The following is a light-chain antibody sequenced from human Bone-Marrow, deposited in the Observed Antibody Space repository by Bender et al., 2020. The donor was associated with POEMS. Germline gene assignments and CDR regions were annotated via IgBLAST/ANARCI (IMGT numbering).Light chain of an antibody. J-gene: IGLJ3*02. CDR1: SSDFGGYNY. CDR2: DVS. Sequence: QSALTQPPSASGSPGQSVTISWTGTSSDFGGYNYVSWYQQHPGKAPKLMIFDVSDRPSGVSNRFSGSIDNSSNSASLTISGLKTEDEADYYCQSSHSTNWIFGGGTKLTVL. CDR3: QSSHSTNWI. V-gene: IGLV2-14*03.